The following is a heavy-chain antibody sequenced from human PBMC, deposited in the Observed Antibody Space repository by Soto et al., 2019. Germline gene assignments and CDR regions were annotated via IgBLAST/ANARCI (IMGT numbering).Heavy chain of an antibody. V-gene: IGHV4-38-2*01. J-gene: IGHJ4*02. D-gene: IGHD5-12*01. Sequence: LSLTCAVSGYPISSGYYWGWIRQPPGKGLEWIGIIHHSGSTYYNPSLRSRITISVDTSKNQFSLKMPSVTAADTAVYYCARSSGYVPGGYWGQGILVTVSS. CDR3: ARSSGYVPGGY. CDR2: IHHSGST. CDR1: GYPISSGYY.